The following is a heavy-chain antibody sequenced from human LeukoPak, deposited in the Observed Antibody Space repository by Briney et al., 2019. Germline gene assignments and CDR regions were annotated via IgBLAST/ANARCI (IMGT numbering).Heavy chain of an antibody. CDR3: TTDGRYCSGGSCYRGHDY. Sequence: GGSLRLSCAASGFTFSNAWMSWVRQAPGKGLEWVGRIKSKTDGGTTDYAAPVKGRFTISRDDSKNTLYLQMNSLKTEDTAVYYCTTDGRYCSGGSCYRGHDYWGQGTLVTVSS. CDR2: IKSKTDGGTT. D-gene: IGHD2-15*01. V-gene: IGHV3-15*01. J-gene: IGHJ4*02. CDR1: GFTFSNAW.